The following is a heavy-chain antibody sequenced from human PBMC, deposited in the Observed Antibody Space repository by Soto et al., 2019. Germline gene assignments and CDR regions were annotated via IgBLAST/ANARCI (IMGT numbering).Heavy chain of an antibody. CDR1: GYTFTSYG. D-gene: IGHD1-1*01. CDR3: ARGRYGDY. J-gene: IGHJ4*02. V-gene: IGHV1-18*01. Sequence: QVHLVQSGAEVKKPGASVKVSCKASGYTFTSYGITWVRQAPGQGLEWMGWISAHNGNTDYAQKLQGRVIVTRDTXXXXXXXXXXSXIXXXTXVYYCARGRYGDYWGQGALVTVSS. CDR2: ISAHNGNT.